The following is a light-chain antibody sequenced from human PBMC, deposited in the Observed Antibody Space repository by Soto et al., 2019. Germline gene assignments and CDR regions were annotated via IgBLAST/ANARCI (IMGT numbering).Light chain of an antibody. CDR2: DAS. CDR1: QDISNY. J-gene: IGKJ4*01. Sequence: DIQMTQSPSSLSASVGDRVTITCQASQDISNYLNWYQQKPGKAPKLLIYDASNLETGVPSRFSGSGSGTAFTFTISSLQPEDIATYYCQQYDNLPPLTSGGGTKVEIK. CDR3: QQYDNLPPLT. V-gene: IGKV1-33*01.